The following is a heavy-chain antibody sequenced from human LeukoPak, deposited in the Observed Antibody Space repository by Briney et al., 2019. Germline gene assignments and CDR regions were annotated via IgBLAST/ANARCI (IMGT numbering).Heavy chain of an antibody. V-gene: IGHV1-8*01. J-gene: IGHJ6*02. CDR3: ARDLSSSWGYYYYGMDV. Sequence: ASVTVSCTASGYTFTIYDINWVRQAPGQGLEWMGWMNPNSGNTGYAQKFQGRVTMTRNTSISTAYMELSSLRSEDTAVYYCARDLSSSWGYYYYGMDVWGQGTTVTVSS. CDR1: GYTFTIYD. CDR2: MNPNSGNT. D-gene: IGHD6-13*01.